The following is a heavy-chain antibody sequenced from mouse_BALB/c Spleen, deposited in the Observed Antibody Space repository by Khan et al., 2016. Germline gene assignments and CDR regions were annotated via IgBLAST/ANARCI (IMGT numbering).Heavy chain of an antibody. CDR1: GFSIQDTY. Sequence: VQLKQSGAELVKPGASVKLSCTASGFSIQDTYIHWVRQRPEQGLDWIGRIDPPNDNTKYDPKFQGKATITADTSSNTAYLQLSSLTYADTVVYYCARMYYGDYWGQGTTLTVSS. J-gene: IGHJ2*01. D-gene: IGHD1-1*01. CDR2: IDPPNDNT. CDR3: ARMYYGDY. V-gene: IGHV14-3*02.